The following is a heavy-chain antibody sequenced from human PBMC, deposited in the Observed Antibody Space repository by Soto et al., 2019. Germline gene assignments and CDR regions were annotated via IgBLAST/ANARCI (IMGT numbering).Heavy chain of an antibody. CDR3: AREHWVTEDGWYFDL. CDR2: IWYDGSNK. V-gene: IGHV3-33*01. D-gene: IGHD5-18*01. J-gene: IGHJ2*01. CDR1: GFTFNYYG. Sequence: QVQLVESGGGVVQPGRSLRLSCAASGFTFNYYGMHWVRQAPGKGLEWVTVIWYDGSNKYYADSVKGRFTISRDNSKNTLYLQMNSLRAEDTAVYYCAREHWVTEDGWYFDLWGRGTLVTVSS.